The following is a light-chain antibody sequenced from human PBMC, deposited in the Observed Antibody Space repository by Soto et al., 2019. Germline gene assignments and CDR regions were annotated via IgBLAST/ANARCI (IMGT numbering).Light chain of an antibody. J-gene: IGKJ5*01. CDR2: AAS. CDR1: QDISNY. CDR3: QQLHGYPIT. Sequence: DIQMTQSPSSLSASVGDRVTITCQASQDISNYLNWYQQKPGKAPKLLIYAASNFQSGVPSRFSGSGSGTHFTLTISSLQPEDFATYYCQQLHGYPITFGQGTRLENK. V-gene: IGKV1-9*01.